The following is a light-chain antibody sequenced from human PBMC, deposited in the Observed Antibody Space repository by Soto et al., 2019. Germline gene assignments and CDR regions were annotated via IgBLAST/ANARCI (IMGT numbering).Light chain of an antibody. J-gene: IGKJ4*01. CDR3: QQHHSYPLT. CDR2: AAS. V-gene: IGKV1-16*01. CDR1: QDISNY. Sequence: DLQMTQSPSSLSASVGDRVTITCRASQDISNYLAWFQQRPGKAPKSLIFAASGLQSGVPSRFSGSGYGTDFTLTISSLQPEDIATYYCQQHHSYPLTFGGGTNVEIK.